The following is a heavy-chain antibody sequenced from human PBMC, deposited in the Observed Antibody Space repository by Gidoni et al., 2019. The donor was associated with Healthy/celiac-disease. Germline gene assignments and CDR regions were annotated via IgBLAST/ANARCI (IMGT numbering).Heavy chain of an antibody. Sequence: EVQLVESGGGLVQPGGSLRLSCAASGFTFSSSEMNWVRQAPGKGLEWVSYISSSGSTIYYADSVKGRFTISRDNAKNSLYLQMNSLRAEDTAVYYCARVPFDYDFWSGHYYYYGMDVWGQGTTVTVSS. D-gene: IGHD3-3*01. CDR1: GFTFSSSE. CDR3: ARVPFDYDFWSGHYYYYGMDV. J-gene: IGHJ6*02. V-gene: IGHV3-48*03. CDR2: ISSSGSTI.